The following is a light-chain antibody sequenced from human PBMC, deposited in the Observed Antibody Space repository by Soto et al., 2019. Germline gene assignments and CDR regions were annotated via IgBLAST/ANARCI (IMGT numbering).Light chain of an antibody. CDR2: DAS. CDR3: QQRSDWWT. CDR1: QSVGTY. Sequence: EVVLTQSPATLSLSPGERATLSCRASQSVGTYLAWYQHKPGQAPRLLIYDASNRATGIPARFSGSGSGTAFTLTISSLEPEDFAVYYCQQRSDWWTFGQGTKVEIK. J-gene: IGKJ1*01. V-gene: IGKV3-11*01.